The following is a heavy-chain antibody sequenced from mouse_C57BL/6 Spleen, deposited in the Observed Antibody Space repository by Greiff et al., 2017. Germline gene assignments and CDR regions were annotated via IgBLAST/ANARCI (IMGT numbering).Heavy chain of an antibody. J-gene: IGHJ4*01. CDR2: ISGGGGNT. V-gene: IGHV5-9*01. Sequence: EVKLMESGGGSVKPGGSLKLSCAASGFTFSSYTMSWVRQTPEKRLEWVATISGGGGNTYYPDSVKGRFTISRDNAKNTLYLQMSSLRSEDTALYYCARQSYDYYYAMDYWGQGTSVTVSS. CDR3: ARQSYDYYYAMDY. CDR1: GFTFSSYT. D-gene: IGHD2-4*01.